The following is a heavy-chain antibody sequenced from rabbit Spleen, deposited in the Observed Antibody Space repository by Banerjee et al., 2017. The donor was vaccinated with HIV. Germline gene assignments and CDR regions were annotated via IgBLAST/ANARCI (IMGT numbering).Heavy chain of an antibody. J-gene: IGHJ6*01. V-gene: IGHV1S40*01. CDR3: ARDTGSSFSTYGMDL. Sequence: QSLEESGGDLVKPGASLTLTCTASGVSFSSSSYMCWVRQAPGKGLEWIACIYAGSSGTTYYANWAKGRFTISKTSSTTVTLQMTSLTAADTATYFCARDTGSSFSTYGMDLWGPGTLVTVS. CDR1: GVSFSSSSY. D-gene: IGHD8-1*01. CDR2: IYAGSSGTT.